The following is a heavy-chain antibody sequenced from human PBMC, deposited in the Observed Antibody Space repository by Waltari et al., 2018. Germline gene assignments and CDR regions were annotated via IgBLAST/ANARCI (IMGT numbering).Heavy chain of an antibody. V-gene: IGHV3-48*03. D-gene: IGHD6-19*01. CDR1: GLTFNTYE. CDR3: ASGWVFDY. J-gene: IGHJ4*02. CDR2: ISSGGSAT. Sequence: EVQLVESGGGLVQPGGSLRLTCAASGLTFNTYEMNWVRQAPGEGLEWVANISSGGSATYYADSVKGRFTISRDNAKRSLYLQMTSLGPEDTGVYYCASGWVFDYFGQGTLVTVSS.